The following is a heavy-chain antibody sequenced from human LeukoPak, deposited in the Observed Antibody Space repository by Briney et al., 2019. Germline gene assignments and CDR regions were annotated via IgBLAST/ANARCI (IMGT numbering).Heavy chain of an antibody. Sequence: ASVKVSCKASGYTFTNHYMHWVRQARGQGLEWMGWINPHSGDTNYAQKFQGRVIMTRDTSINTAYMELSSLRSDDTAMYYCASGLSSLFSFGAALDYYMDVWGKGTPVTVSS. CDR3: ASGLSSLFSFGAALDYYMDV. CDR1: GYTFTNHY. J-gene: IGHJ6*03. CDR2: INPHSGDT. V-gene: IGHV1-2*02. D-gene: IGHD5-18*01.